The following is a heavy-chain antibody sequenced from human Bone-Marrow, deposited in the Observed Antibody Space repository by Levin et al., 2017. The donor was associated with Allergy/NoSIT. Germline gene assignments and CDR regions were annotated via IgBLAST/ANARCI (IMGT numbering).Heavy chain of an antibody. CDR3: ARGRLYSSGWYASDAFDI. Sequence: GGSLRLSCAASGFTFSSYAMHWVRQAPGKGLEWVAVISYDGSNKYYADSVKGRFTISRDNSKNTLYLQMNSLRAEDTAVYYCARGRLYSSGWYASDAFDIWGQGTMVTVSS. J-gene: IGHJ3*02. CDR1: GFTFSSYA. CDR2: ISYDGSNK. V-gene: IGHV3-30-3*01. D-gene: IGHD6-19*01.